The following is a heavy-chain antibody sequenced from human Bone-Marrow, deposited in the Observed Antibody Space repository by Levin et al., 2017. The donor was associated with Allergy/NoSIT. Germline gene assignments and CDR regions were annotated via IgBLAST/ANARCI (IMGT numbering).Heavy chain of an antibody. CDR1: GFSFSNAW. V-gene: IGHV3-15*07. CDR2: IKSKTDGGTT. D-gene: IGHD3-22*01. Sequence: PGGSLRLSCAASGFSFSNAWMNWVRQAPGKGLEWVGRIKSKTDGGTTDYAAPVKGRFTISRDDSKNTLYLQMNGLKTEDTAVYYCTTNYYDSSGSYSFDYWGQGALVTVSS. CDR3: TTNYYDSSGSYSFDY. J-gene: IGHJ4*02.